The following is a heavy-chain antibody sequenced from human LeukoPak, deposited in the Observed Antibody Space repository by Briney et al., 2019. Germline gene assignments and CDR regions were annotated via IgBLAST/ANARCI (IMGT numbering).Heavy chain of an antibody. D-gene: IGHD2-2*01. J-gene: IGHJ4*02. CDR2: IYYSGST. CDR3: ARDQKGASCYDK. CDR1: GGSISSYY. Sequence: PSETLSLTCTVSGGSISSYYWSWIRQPPGKGLEWIGYIYYSGSTNYNPSLKGRVTISVDTSKNQFSLKLSSVTAADTAVYYCARDQKGASCYDKWGQGTLVTVSS. V-gene: IGHV4-59*01.